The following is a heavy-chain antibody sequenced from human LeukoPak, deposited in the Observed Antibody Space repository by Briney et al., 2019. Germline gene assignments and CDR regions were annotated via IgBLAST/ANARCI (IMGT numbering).Heavy chain of an antibody. CDR3: ARGRITMVRGVHRGLDY. CDR2: ISWNSGRI. Sequence: PGRSLRLSCAASGFTFDDYAMHWVRQAPGKGLEWVSRISWNSGRIGYADSVKGRFTISRDNAKNSLYLQMNSLRAEDTAVYYCARGRITMVRGVHRGLDYWGQGTLVTVSS. CDR1: GFTFDDYA. J-gene: IGHJ4*02. V-gene: IGHV3-9*01. D-gene: IGHD3-10*01.